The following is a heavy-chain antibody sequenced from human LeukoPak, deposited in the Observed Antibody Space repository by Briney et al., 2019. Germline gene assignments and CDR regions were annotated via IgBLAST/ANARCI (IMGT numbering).Heavy chain of an antibody. Sequence: SETLSLTCTVSGGSISSSSYYWGWLRQPPGKGLEWIGSIYYSGSTYYNPSLKRRVTISVNTSKNQFSLKRSSVPDADTAVYYCARDPGAPNRGYSYGYVGGAFDIWGQGTMVTVSS. J-gene: IGHJ3*02. V-gene: IGHV4-39*02. CDR1: GGSISSSSYY. CDR3: ARDPGAPNRGYSYGYVGGAFDI. CDR2: IYYSGST. D-gene: IGHD5-18*01.